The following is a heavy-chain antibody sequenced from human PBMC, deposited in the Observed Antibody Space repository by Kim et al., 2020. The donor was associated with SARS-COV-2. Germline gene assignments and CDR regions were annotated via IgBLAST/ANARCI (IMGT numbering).Heavy chain of an antibody. J-gene: IGHJ6*02. Sequence: SVKGRFTIPRDKSKNTVNRQMNSLRAEDTAVYYCARDRDGYSYGSSGMDVWGQGTTVTVSS. CDR3: ARDRDGYSYGSSGMDV. V-gene: IGHV3-30*07. D-gene: IGHD5-18*01.